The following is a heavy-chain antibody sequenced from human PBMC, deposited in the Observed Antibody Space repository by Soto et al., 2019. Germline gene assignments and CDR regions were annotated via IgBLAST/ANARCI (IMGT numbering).Heavy chain of an antibody. CDR1: GFTFSSYA. CDR3: GSDRSYYDAFDI. CDR2: ISGSGGST. Sequence: WGSLRLSCAASGFTFSSYAMSWVRQAPGKGLEWVSAISGSGGSTYYADSVKGRFTISRDNSKNTLYLQMNSLRAEDTAVYYCGSDRSYYDAFDIWGQGTMVTVSS. V-gene: IGHV3-23*01. D-gene: IGHD1-26*01. J-gene: IGHJ3*02.